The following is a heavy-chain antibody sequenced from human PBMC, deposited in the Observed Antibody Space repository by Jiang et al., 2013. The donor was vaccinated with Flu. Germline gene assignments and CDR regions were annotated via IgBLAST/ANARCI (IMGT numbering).Heavy chain of an antibody. CDR3: AKSGIPAAIGGWFDP. CDR2: ISYDGSNK. J-gene: IGHJ5*02. Sequence: VQLLESGGGVVQPGRSLRLSCAASGFTFSSYGMHWVRQAPGKGLEWVAVISYDGSNKYYADSVKGRFTISRDNSKNTLYLQMNSLRAEDTAVYYCAKSGIPAAIGGWFDPWGQGTLVTVSS. D-gene: IGHD2-2*01. CDR1: GFTFSSYG. V-gene: IGHV3-30*18.